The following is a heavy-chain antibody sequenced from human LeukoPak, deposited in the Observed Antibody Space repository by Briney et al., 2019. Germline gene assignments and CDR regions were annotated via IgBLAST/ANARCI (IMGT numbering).Heavy chain of an antibody. CDR3: ARETEVSGGRSWDF. Sequence: PSETLSLTCTVSGGSISSYYWTWIRQPAGKGLEGIGRIHSSGSMNHNPSLKSRVTMSVDTSNNQFSLKLSSVTAADTAVYYCARETEVSGGRSWDFWGQGTLVTVSS. V-gene: IGHV4-4*07. CDR2: IHSSGSM. D-gene: IGHD6-19*01. J-gene: IGHJ4*02. CDR1: GGSISSYY.